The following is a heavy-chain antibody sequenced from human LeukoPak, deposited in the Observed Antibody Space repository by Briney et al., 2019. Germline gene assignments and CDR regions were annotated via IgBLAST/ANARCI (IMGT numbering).Heavy chain of an antibody. CDR2: ISSSSSTI. D-gene: IGHD3-3*01. CDR3: AKAHYDFWSATS. J-gene: IGHJ5*02. V-gene: IGHV3-48*01. CDR1: GFTFSSYS. Sequence: GGSLRLSCVASGFTFSSYSMNWVRQAPGKGLEWVSYISSSSSTIYYTDSVKGRFTISRDNSKNTLYLQMNSLRAEDTAVYYCAKAHYDFWSATSWGQGTLVTVSS.